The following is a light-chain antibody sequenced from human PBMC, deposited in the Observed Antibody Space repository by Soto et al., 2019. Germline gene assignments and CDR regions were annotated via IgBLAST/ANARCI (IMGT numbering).Light chain of an antibody. CDR2: AAS. V-gene: IGKV1-27*01. CDR3: QKYTNVPT. CDR1: QGISNY. J-gene: IGKJ4*01. Sequence: DIQMTQSPSSLSASVGDRVTITCRASQGISNYLAWYQQIPGKVPKLLISAASTLQSGVPSRFSGSGSGTDFTRTISSLQAEDVATYYCQKYTNVPTFGGGTKVEIK.